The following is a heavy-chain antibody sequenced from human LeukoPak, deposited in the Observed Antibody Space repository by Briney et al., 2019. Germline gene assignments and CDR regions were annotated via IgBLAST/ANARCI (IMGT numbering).Heavy chain of an antibody. CDR1: GYTFTGYY. CDR3: ARDPGGYCSGGSCYSVYFDY. V-gene: IGHV3-11*04. D-gene: IGHD2-15*01. J-gene: IGHJ4*02. CDR2: ISSSGSTI. Sequence: SCKASGYTFTGYYMHWVRQAPGKGLEWVSYISSSGSTIYYADSVKGRFTISRDNAKNSLYLQMNSLRAEDTAVYYCARDPGGYCSGGSCYSVYFDYWGQGTLVTVSS.